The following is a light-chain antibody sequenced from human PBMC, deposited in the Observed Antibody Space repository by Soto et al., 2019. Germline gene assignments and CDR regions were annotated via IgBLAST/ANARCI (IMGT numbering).Light chain of an antibody. Sequence: EIVLTQSPATLSLSPGERATLSCRASQSVSGYLAWYQQKPGQAPRLLIYDGSHRAAGIPSRFSGSGSGTDFTLTISGLETEDFAVYYCQQRSNWLISFGPGTKVYIK. CDR3: QQRSNWLIS. CDR2: DGS. V-gene: IGKV3-11*01. CDR1: QSVSGY. J-gene: IGKJ3*01.